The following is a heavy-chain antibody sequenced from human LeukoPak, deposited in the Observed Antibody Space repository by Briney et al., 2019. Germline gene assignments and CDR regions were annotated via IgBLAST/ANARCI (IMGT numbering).Heavy chain of an antibody. CDR3: ARGNPVGVAEGFDI. V-gene: IGHV6-1*01. CDR1: GDSVSSNSAA. J-gene: IGHJ3*02. CDR2: TYYRSKWYN. Sequence: SQNLSLTCAISGDSVSSNSAARNWIRQSPSRGLEWLGRTYYRSKWYNDYAVSVKSRITINPDTSKNQFSLQLNSVTPEDTAVYYCARGNPVGVAEGFDIWGQGTMVTVSS. D-gene: IGHD1-26*01.